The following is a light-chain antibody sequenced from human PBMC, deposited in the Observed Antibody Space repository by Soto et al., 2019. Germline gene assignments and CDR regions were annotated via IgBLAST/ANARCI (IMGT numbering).Light chain of an antibody. CDR1: QSVSSN. Sequence: EIVLTQSPATLSLSPGERATLSCRASQSVSSNLAWYQQKGGQAPRLVLYDASTRATDIPARFSGSGSGTDFTLTISRLEPEDVAVFYCQQYGSSPLITFGRGTRLEI. CDR3: QQYGSSPLIT. V-gene: IGKV3-20*01. J-gene: IGKJ5*01. CDR2: DAS.